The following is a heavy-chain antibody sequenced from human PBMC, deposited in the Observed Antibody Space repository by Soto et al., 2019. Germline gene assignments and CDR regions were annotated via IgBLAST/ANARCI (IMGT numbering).Heavy chain of an antibody. J-gene: IGHJ6*03. Sequence: PGGSLRLSCAASGFTFSSYGMHWVRQAPGKGLEWVAVIWYDGSNKYYADSVKGRFTISRDNSKNTLYLQMNSLRAEDTAVYYCARDHGRVKQQLAPGVKYYMDVWGKGTTVTVSS. CDR3: ARDHGRVKQQLAPGVKYYMDV. CDR1: GFTFSSYG. V-gene: IGHV3-33*01. CDR2: IWYDGSNK. D-gene: IGHD6-13*01.